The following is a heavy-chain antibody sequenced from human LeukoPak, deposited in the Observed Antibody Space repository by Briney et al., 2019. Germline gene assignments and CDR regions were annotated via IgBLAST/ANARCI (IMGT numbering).Heavy chain of an antibody. CDR1: GFTFSSYG. CDR3: ARDIAPAGLFFDY. V-gene: IGHV3-30*02. D-gene: IGHD6-13*01. Sequence: GGSLRLSCAASGFTFSSYGMHWVRQAPGKGLEWVAFIRYDGSNKYYADSVKGRFTISRDNSKNALYLQMNSLRAEDTAVYYCARDIAPAGLFFDYWGQGTLVTVSS. CDR2: IRYDGSNK. J-gene: IGHJ4*02.